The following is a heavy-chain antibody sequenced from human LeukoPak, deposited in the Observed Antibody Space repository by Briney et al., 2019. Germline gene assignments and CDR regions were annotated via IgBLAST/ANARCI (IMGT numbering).Heavy chain of an antibody. CDR2: TYYRSRLYK. J-gene: IGHJ4*02. D-gene: IGHD1-26*01. V-gene: IGHV6-1*01. CDR3: ARDPQPWERGFDY. Sequence: SQTLSLTCAVSGGSFSSNTSAWSWLTQSPSRGLNGLGSTYYRSRLYKYFAECVRSRITINPDTSKNHVALHLKSVPPEDSAVYYCARDPQPWERGFDYWGQGSLVTVSS. CDR1: GGSFSSNTSA.